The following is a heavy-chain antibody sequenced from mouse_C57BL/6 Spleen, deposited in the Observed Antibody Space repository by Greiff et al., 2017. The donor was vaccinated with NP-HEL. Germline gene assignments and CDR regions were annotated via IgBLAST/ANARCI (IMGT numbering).Heavy chain of an antibody. Sequence: EVKLVESGPGLVKPSQSLSLTCSVTGYSITSGYYWNWIRQFPGNKLEWMGYISYDGSNNYNPSLKNRISITRDTSKNQFFLKLNSVTTEDTATYYCASPGIITTDAMDYWGQGTSVTVSS. CDR1: GYSITSGYY. D-gene: IGHD1-1*01. V-gene: IGHV3-6*01. CDR2: ISYDGSN. CDR3: ASPGIITTDAMDY. J-gene: IGHJ4*01.